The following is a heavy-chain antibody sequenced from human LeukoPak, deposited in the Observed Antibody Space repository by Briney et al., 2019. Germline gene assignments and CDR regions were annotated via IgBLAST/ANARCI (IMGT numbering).Heavy chain of an antibody. J-gene: IGHJ4*02. V-gene: IGHV3-7*01. Sequence: PGGSLRLSCAASGFTFSSYCMSWVRQAPGKGLEWVANIKQDGSEKYYVDSVKGRFTISRDNAKNSLYLQMNSLRAEDTAVYYCAREDDYGDLIDYWGQGTLVTVSS. CDR2: IKQDGSEK. CDR3: AREDDYGDLIDY. CDR1: GFTFSSYC. D-gene: IGHD4-17*01.